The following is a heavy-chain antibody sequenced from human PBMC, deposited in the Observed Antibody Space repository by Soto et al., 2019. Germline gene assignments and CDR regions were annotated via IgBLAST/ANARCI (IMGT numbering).Heavy chain of an antibody. Sequence: GGSLRLSCAASGFTFSSYEMSWVRQAPGKGLEWVSIISGSGGTTYYADSVKGRFTISRDNSKNTLYLQMNSLRADDTAVYYCAKDRALGAGDAFDFWGQGTVVTVSS. CDR2: ISGSGGTT. D-gene: IGHD1-26*01. V-gene: IGHV3-23*01. J-gene: IGHJ3*01. CDR1: GFTFSSYE. CDR3: AKDRALGAGDAFDF.